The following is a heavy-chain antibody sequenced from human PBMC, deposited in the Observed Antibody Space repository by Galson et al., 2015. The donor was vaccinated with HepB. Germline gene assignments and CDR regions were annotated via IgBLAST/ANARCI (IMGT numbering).Heavy chain of an antibody. CDR2: ISSDGNKK. CDR3: ARGLSIGYCTGTSCYAGYGMGV. J-gene: IGHJ6*02. V-gene: IGHV3-30*03. CDR1: GFTFSKFG. Sequence: SLRLSCAASGFTFSKFGMHWVRQAPGKGLEWVTVISSDGNKKYYGDSVRGRFTISRDNSKNTLYLQMNSLRVEDTAVYYCARGLSIGYCTGTSCYAGYGMGVWGQRTSVTVSS. D-gene: IGHD2-2*03.